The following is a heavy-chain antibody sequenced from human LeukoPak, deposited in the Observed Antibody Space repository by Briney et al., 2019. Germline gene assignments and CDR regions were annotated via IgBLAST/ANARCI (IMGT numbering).Heavy chain of an antibody. D-gene: IGHD1-26*01. CDR3: ARGRSGSYYDAFDI. J-gene: IGHJ3*02. Sequence: GGSLRLSCAASGFTFSSYSMNWVRQAPGKGLEWVSSISSSSSYIYYADSVKGRFTISRDNAKNSLYLQMNSLRAEDTAAYYCARGRSGSYYDAFDIWGQGTMVTVSS. CDR1: GFTFSSYS. CDR2: ISSSSSYI. V-gene: IGHV3-21*01.